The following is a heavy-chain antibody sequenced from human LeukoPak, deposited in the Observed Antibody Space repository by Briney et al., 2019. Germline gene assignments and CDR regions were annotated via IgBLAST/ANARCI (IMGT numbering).Heavy chain of an antibody. J-gene: IGHJ4*02. V-gene: IGHV3-48*04. CDR1: GFTFSSYS. D-gene: IGHD6-6*01. CDR3: AKDRPPTKPAPHDY. Sequence: GGSLRLSCAASGFTFSSYSMNWVRQAPGKGLEWISYISGSSATIYYVDSVKGRFTISRDNAKNSLYLQMNSLRAEDTAVYYCAKDRPPTKPAPHDYWGQGTLVTVSS. CDR2: ISGSSATI.